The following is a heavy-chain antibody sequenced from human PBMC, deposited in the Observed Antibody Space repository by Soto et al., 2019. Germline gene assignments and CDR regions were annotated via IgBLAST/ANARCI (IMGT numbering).Heavy chain of an antibody. D-gene: IGHD2-2*01. CDR3: ARKLLGYCSTTSCYYGMDV. V-gene: IGHV4-4*08. CDR1: GASIRSYY. Sequence: PSETLSLTCSVSGASIRSYYWHWIRQPPGKGLEWIGYVYTSDYTRYSSSLKSRVTISVDTSKSQFYLRLSSVTAADTAVYYCARKLLGYCSTTSCYYGMDVWGQGTTVTVSS. J-gene: IGHJ6*02. CDR2: VYTSDYT.